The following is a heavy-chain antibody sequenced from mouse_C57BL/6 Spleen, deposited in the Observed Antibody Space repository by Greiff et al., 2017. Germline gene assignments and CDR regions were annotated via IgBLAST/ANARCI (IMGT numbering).Heavy chain of an antibody. CDR2: INPNNGGT. J-gene: IGHJ2*01. CDR1: GYTFTDYY. V-gene: IGHV1-26*01. Sequence: EVKLQQSGPELVKPGAPVKISCKASGYTFTDYYMNWVKQSHGKSLEWIGDINPNNGGTSYNQKFKGKATLTVDKSSSTAYMELRSLTSEDSAVYYCARQVVAIDYWGQGTTLTVSS. CDR3: ARQVVAIDY. D-gene: IGHD1-1*01.